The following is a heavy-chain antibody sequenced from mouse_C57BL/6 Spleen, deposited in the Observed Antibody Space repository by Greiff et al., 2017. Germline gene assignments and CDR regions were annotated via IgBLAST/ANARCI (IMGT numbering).Heavy chain of an antibody. J-gene: IGHJ3*01. CDR1: GFSLTSYG. Sequence: QVQLKESGPGLVAPSQSLSITCTVSGFSLTSYGVDWVRQSPGKGLEWLGVIWGVGSTNYNSATKSRLSISKDNSKSQVFLKMNSLQTDDAAMYYCASRSTMVTAGFAYWGQGTLVTVSA. CDR3: ASRSTMVTAGFAY. D-gene: IGHD2-2*01. V-gene: IGHV2-6*01. CDR2: IWGVGST.